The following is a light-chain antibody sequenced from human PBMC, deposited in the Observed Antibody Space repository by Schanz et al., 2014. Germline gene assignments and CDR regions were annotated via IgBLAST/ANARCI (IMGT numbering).Light chain of an antibody. CDR1: QSISSY. V-gene: IGKV1-39*01. CDR3: QQYDNLSS. Sequence: DIQMTQSPSSLSASVGDRVTITCRASQSISSYLNWYQQKPGKAPKLLIYAASSLQSGVPSRFSGSGSGTDFTLSISSLQPEDFATYYCQQYDNLSSFAQGTRLEIK. CDR2: AAS. J-gene: IGKJ5*01.